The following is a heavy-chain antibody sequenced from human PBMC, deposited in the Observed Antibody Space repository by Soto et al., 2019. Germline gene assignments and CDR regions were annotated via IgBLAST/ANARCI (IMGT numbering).Heavy chain of an antibody. D-gene: IGHD2-15*01. CDR2: IIPFFGTT. CDR1: GGTFSKYA. Sequence: QVQLVQSGAEVKKPGSSVKVSCKASGGTFSKYAISWVRQAPGQGLEWMGGIIPFFGTTNYAQSFQGRVTFTADESTRTAYMELSSLRSEDTAVYYCASVFYCSGDNCYSWFDPWGQGTLVTVSS. CDR3: ASVFYCSGDNCYSWFDP. V-gene: IGHV1-69*12. J-gene: IGHJ5*02.